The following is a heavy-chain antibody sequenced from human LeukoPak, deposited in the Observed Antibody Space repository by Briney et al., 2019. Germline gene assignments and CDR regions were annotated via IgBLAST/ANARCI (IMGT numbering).Heavy chain of an antibody. V-gene: IGHV3-23*01. J-gene: IGHJ4*02. CDR2: ISGSGDST. CDR3: AKTLHYGHYGKFDY. CDR1: GFTFSSYS. Sequence: GGSLRLSCAASGFTFSSYSMNWVRQAPGKGLEWVSAISGSGDSTYYADSVKGRFTISRDNSKNTLYLQMNSLRAEDTAVYYCAKTLHYGHYGKFDYWGQGTLVTVSS. D-gene: IGHD4-17*01.